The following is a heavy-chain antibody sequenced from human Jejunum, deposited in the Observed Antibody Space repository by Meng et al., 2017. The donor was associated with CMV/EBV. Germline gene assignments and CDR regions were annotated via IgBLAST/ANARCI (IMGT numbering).Heavy chain of an antibody. Sequence: PERRPGPGSSAETLSLTCTSSGDPISSGSHSWAWFRQPPGKRLEWIGSMYFSGIADYNPSLKSRVTISLHATQKQFSLRLTSVTAADSAVYFCARDLTNKWFYYWGQGTLVTVSS. D-gene: IGHD1-26*01. CDR2: MYFSGIA. CDR1: GDPISSGSHS. CDR3: ARDLTNKWFYY. V-gene: IGHV4-39*07. J-gene: IGHJ4*02.